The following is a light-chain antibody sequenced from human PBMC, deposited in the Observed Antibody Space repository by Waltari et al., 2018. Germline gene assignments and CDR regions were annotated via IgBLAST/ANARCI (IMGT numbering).Light chain of an antibody. CDR2: GTS. V-gene: IGKV3-20*01. J-gene: IGKJ4*01. Sequence: ASQSVTNISLTWYQQKLGQAPRLLIYGTSSRATGIPDRFSGSGSGTDFTLTISRLEPEDFAVYYCQQYDGEVVTFGGGTKVEI. CDR1: QSVTNIS. CDR3: QQYDGEVVT.